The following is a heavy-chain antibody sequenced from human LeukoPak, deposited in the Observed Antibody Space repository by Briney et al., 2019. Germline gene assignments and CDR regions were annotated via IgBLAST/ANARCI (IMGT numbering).Heavy chain of an antibody. CDR2: IYSGGST. CDR1: GFTVSSNY. CDR3: TRDSGYDSSGYFNY. D-gene: IGHD3-22*01. Sequence: GGSLRLSCAPSGFTVSSNYMTWVRQAPGKGLECVSVIYSGGSTYYTDSVKGRFTISRDNSKNTLYLQMNSLRAEDTAVYYCTRDSGYDSSGYFNYWGQGTLVTVSS. V-gene: IGHV3-53*01. J-gene: IGHJ4*02.